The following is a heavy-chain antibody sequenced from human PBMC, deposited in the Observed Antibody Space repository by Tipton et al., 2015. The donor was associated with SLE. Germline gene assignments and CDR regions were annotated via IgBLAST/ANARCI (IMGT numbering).Heavy chain of an antibody. V-gene: IGHV3-23*01. D-gene: IGHD4-11*01. J-gene: IGHJ4*02. Sequence: GSLRLSCAASGFPFRRYAMSWVRQAPGKGLEWVSGISGDGGSTDYAVSVKGRFTTSRDNSKNTLSLETNALRVEDTAVYYCAREDHSTYIYWGQGTLLTVSS. CDR3: AREDHSTYIY. CDR1: GFPFRRYA. CDR2: ISGDGGST.